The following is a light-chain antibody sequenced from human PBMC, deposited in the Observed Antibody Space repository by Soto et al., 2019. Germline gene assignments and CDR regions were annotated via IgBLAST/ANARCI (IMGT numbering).Light chain of an antibody. CDR1: SSNIGINT. J-gene: IGLJ1*01. CDR2: SNN. Sequence: QSALTQPPSASGTPGQRVTISCSGSSSNIGINTVNWYQQLPGTAPKLLIYSNNQRPSGVPDRFSGSKSGTSASLAISGLQSEDEADYYCAAWDDSLNEVFGTGTKVTVL. V-gene: IGLV1-44*01. CDR3: AAWDDSLNEV.